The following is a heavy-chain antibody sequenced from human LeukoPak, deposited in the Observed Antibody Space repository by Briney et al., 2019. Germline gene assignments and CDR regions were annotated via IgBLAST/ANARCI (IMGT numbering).Heavy chain of an antibody. CDR3: TKVGMGVAAVGPPYYLDY. V-gene: IGHV3-23*01. J-gene: IGHJ4*02. CDR1: GFTFSSYA. Sequence: GGSLRLSCAASGFTFSSYAMNWVRQAPGKGLEWVSSVSSNGGSTNYADSVEGRFTISRDNSKNTLYLQMNSLRAEDTAVYYCTKVGMGVAAVGPPYYLDYWGQGTLVTVSS. CDR2: VSSNGGST. D-gene: IGHD6-13*01.